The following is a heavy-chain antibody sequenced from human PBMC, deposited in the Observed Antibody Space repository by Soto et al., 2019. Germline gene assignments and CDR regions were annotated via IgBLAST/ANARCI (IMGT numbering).Heavy chain of an antibody. J-gene: IGHJ4*02. CDR3: ARGGGYSSFHY. V-gene: IGHV4-31*03. Sequence: QVQLQESGPGLVKPSQTLSLTCTVSGGSISCGDYSWSWIRQHPGKGLESIGYIYDSGNTYYNPSIKSRVTISVDTSKNQFSLKVTSVTAADTAVYYCARGGGYSSFHYWGLGTLVTVSS. D-gene: IGHD6-25*01. CDR2: IYDSGNT. CDR1: GGSISCGDYS.